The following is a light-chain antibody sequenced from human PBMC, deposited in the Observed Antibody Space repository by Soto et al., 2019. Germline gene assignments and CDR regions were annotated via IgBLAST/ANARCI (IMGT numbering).Light chain of an antibody. CDR2: EVS. Sequence: QYALTQPASVCGSPGQSITISCTGTRSDVGGYNYVSWYQQHPGKAPKLMIFEVSNRPSGVSNRFSGSKSGNTASLTISGLQAADEADYYCSAYTSRSTLVFGGGTKVTVL. V-gene: IGLV2-14*01. CDR3: SAYTSRSTLV. CDR1: RSDVGGYNY. J-gene: IGLJ2*01.